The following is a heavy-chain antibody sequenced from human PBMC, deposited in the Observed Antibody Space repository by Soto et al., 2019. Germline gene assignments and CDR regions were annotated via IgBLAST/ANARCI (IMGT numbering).Heavy chain of an antibody. D-gene: IGHD3-10*01. J-gene: IGHJ4*02. V-gene: IGHV4-31*03. CDR2: IYYSGST. CDR1: GGSISSGGYY. CDR3: ARTSSITMVRGVMNYYFDY. Sequence: PSETLSLTCTVSGGSISSGGYYWSWIRQHPGKGLEWIGYIYYSGSTYYNPSLKSRVTISVDTSKNQFSLKLSSVTAADTAVYYCARTSSITMVRGVMNYYFDYWGQGTLVTVSS.